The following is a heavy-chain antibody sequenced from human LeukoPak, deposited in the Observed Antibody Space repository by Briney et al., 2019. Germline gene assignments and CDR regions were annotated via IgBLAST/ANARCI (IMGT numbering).Heavy chain of an antibody. CDR1: GYTFTSYY. CDR2: INPSGDST. J-gene: IGHJ6*03. D-gene: IGHD4-11*01. V-gene: IGHV1-46*01. Sequence: ASVKVSCKASGYTFTSYYMHWVRQAPGQGLEWMGIINPSGDSTSYAQKFQGRVTMTRDTSTTTVYMELSSLRSEDTAVYYCARRRVDYSNSHRDYYYYMDVWGKGTTVTVSS. CDR3: ARRRVDYSNSHRDYYYYMDV.